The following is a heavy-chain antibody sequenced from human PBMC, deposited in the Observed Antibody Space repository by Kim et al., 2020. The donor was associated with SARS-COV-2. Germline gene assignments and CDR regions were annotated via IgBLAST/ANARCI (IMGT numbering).Heavy chain of an antibody. Sequence: GGSLRLSCEASGFTFSTCALSWVRQVPGKGLAWVSTIGVSASNTYYADSVKGRFTISRDNSRNTLYLQMNSLRAEDTAIFYCAKALGPINYFDSWGQGALVTVSS. J-gene: IGHJ4*02. D-gene: IGHD6-13*01. CDR3: AKALGPINYFDS. CDR1: GFTFSTCA. V-gene: IGHV3-23*01. CDR2: IGVSASNT.